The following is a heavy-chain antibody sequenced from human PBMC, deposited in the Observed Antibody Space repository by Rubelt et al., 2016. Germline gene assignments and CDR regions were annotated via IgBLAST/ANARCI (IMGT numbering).Heavy chain of an antibody. V-gene: IGHV4-39*01. CDR3: ARRGAIFGVVIYLDY. CDR2: IYYSGRP. CDR1: GGSISSSSYY. Sequence: QLQLQESGPGLVKPSETLSLTCTVSGGSISSSSYYWGWIRQPPGKGLEWIGSIYYSGRPYYNPSLKSRVTISGDTSKNQFSLKRSSVTAADTAVYYCARRGAIFGVVIYLDYWGQGTLVTVSS. D-gene: IGHD3-3*01. J-gene: IGHJ4*02.